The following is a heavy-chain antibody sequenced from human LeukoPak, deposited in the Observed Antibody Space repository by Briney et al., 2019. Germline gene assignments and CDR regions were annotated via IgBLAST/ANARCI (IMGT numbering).Heavy chain of an antibody. Sequence: SETLSLTCTVSGGSISSYYWSWIRQPPGKGLEWIGEINHSGSTNYNPSLKSRVTISVDTSKNQFSLKLSSVTAADTAVYYCAREVRLWGQGTLVTVSS. J-gene: IGHJ4*02. CDR1: GGSISSYY. CDR3: AREVRL. D-gene: IGHD3-10*01. CDR2: INHSGST. V-gene: IGHV4-34*01.